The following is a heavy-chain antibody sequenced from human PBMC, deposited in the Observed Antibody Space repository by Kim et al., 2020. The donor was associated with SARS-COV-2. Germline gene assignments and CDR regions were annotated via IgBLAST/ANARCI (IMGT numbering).Heavy chain of an antibody. CDR3: ATEFPGQGWFDP. J-gene: IGHJ5*02. V-gene: IGHV1-46*01. Sequence: YPQLFQGRVTITRDPSTSTIYMELSSLASEDTAVYYCATEFPGQGWFDPWGQGTLVTVSS.